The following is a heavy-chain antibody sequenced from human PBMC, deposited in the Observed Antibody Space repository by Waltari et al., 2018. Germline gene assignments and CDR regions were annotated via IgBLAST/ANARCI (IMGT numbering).Heavy chain of an antibody. CDR2: IRYEGSNK. J-gene: IGHJ4*02. CDR3: AKDPGADSLYYFDY. Sequence: QVQLVESGGGVVQPGGSLRLSCAASGFTFSSYGMHWVRQAPGKGLEWVAFIRYEGSNKYYADSVKGRFTISRDNSKNTLYLQMNSLRAEDSAVYYCAKDPGADSLYYFDYWGQGTLVTVSS. V-gene: IGHV3-30*02. D-gene: IGHD3-16*02. CDR1: GFTFSSYG.